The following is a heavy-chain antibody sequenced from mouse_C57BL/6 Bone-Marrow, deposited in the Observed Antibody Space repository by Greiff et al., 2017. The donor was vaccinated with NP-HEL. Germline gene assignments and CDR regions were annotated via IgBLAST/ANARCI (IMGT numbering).Heavy chain of an antibody. J-gene: IGHJ3*01. V-gene: IGHV5-9-1*02. CDR1: GFTFSSYA. D-gene: IGHD2-4*01. CDR2: ISSGGDYI. Sequence: EVKVVESGEGLVKPGGSLKLSCAASGFTFSSYAMSWVRQTPEKRLEWVAYISSGGDYIYYADTVKGRFTISRDNARNTLYLQMSSLKSEDTAMYYCTRVGIYYDYDEGTWFAYWGQGTLVTVSA. CDR3: TRVGIYYDYDEGTWFAY.